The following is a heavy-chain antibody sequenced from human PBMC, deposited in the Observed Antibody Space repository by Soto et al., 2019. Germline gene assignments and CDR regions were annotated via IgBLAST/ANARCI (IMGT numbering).Heavy chain of an antibody. CDR1: GGTFSSYT. V-gene: IGHV1-69*02. D-gene: IGHD2-15*01. J-gene: IGHJ2*01. Sequence: QVQLVQSGAEVKKPGSSVKVSCKASGGTFSSYTISWVRQAPGQGLEWMGRIIPILGIANYAQKFQGRVTITADKSTSTAYMELSSLRSEDTAVYYCARRRGTVVTDRYWYFDLWGRGTLVTVSS. CDR3: ARRRGTVVTDRYWYFDL. CDR2: IIPILGIA.